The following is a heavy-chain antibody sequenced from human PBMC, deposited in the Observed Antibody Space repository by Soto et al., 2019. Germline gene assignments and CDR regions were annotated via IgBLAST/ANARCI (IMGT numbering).Heavy chain of an antibody. J-gene: IGHJ2*01. CDR3: AREDSGDDQGWHFDL. Sequence: ASVKVSCKASGFTFTSYDINWVRQASGQGLEWMGWMNPNSGNTGYAQKFQGRVTMTRNTSISTAYMELSSLTSEDTAVYYCAREDSGDDQGWHFDLWGRGTLVTVSS. V-gene: IGHV1-8*01. D-gene: IGHD5-12*01. CDR2: MNPNSGNT. CDR1: GFTFTSYD.